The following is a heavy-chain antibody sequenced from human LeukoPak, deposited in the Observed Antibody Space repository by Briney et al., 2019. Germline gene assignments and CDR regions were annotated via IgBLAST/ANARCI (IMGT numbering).Heavy chain of an antibody. D-gene: IGHD3-9*01. Sequence: PGGALSLCCAASGFTFSNVWMSWVRPAPGKGLEWGGRIKSKTDGGTTDYAAPVKGRFTISRDDSKNTLYLQMNSLKTKDTAVYYCLRYFDWFSGYDYWGQGTLVTVSS. CDR2: IKSKTDGGTT. V-gene: IGHV3-15*01. CDR3: LRYFDWFSGYDY. J-gene: IGHJ4*02. CDR1: GFTFSNVW.